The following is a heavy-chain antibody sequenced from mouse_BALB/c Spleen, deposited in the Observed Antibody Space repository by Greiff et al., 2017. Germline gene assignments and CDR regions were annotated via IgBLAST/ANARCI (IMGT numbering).Heavy chain of an antibody. D-gene: IGHD2-3*01. CDR1: GFSLTSYD. CDR2: IWTGGGT. J-gene: IGHJ4*01. CDR3: VRADGSPYAMDY. V-gene: IGHV2-9-2*01. Sequence: QVQLKQSGPGLVAPSQSLSITCTVSGFSLTSYDISWIRQPPGKGLEWLGVIWTGGGTNYNSAFMSRLSISKDNSKSQVFLKMNSLQTDDTAIYYCVRADGSPYAMDYWGQGTSVTVSS.